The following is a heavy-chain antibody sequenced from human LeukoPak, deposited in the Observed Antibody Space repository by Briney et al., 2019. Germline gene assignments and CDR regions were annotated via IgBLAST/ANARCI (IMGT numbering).Heavy chain of an antibody. J-gene: IGHJ4*02. Sequence: PGGSLRLSCAASGFSLSNAWMSWVRQAPGKGLEWVGRIKSKTDGGTTEYAAPVKGRLNISRDDSKNTLYLQMNSLKTEDTAVYYCTTDSSSSSYYWGQGTLVTVSS. CDR3: TTDSSSSSYY. D-gene: IGHD6-6*01. CDR1: GFSLSNAW. V-gene: IGHV3-15*01. CDR2: IKSKTDGGTT.